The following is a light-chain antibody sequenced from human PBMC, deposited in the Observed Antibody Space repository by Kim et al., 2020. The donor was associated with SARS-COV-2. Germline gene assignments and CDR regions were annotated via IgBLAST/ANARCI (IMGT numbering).Light chain of an antibody. V-gene: IGKV4-1*01. CDR1: QTVLYNSNNKNY. CDR3: QQYYSTPPS. Sequence: ATLNCKSSQTVLYNSNNKNYLAWYQQKPGQAPKLLIYWASIRESGVSDRFSGSVSETDFTLTISSLQAEDVAVYYCQQYYSTPPSFGQGTKLEI. CDR2: WAS. J-gene: IGKJ2*03.